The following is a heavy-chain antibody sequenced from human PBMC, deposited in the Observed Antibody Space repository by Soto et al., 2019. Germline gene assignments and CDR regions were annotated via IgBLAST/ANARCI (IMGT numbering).Heavy chain of an antibody. CDR1: GFSLSTSGMG. CDR3: AHRARQRFTDAFHI. CDR2: IYWDDDK. D-gene: IGHD5-12*01. Sequence: QITLKESGPTLVKPTQTLTLTCTFSGFSLSTSGMGVGWIRQPPGKALEWLALIYWDDDKRYSPSLKNRLTVTKDTSKSHVVLTMTNMDPVDTATYYCAHRARQRFTDAFHIWGQGTMLTVSS. J-gene: IGHJ3*02. V-gene: IGHV2-5*02.